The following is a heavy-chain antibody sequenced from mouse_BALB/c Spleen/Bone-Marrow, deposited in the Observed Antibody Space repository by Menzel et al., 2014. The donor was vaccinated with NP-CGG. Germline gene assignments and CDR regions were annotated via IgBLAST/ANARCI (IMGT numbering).Heavy chain of an antibody. CDR1: GYTFTSYW. CDR2: INPSTGYT. D-gene: IGHD2-2*01. J-gene: IGHJ2*01. V-gene: IGHV1-7*01. CDR3: ARSGGYDGFSY. Sequence: VQLQQSGAELAKPGASVKMSCKASGYTFTSYWMHWVKQRPGRGLEWIGYINPSTGYTEYNQKFKDKATWTADKSSSTAYMQLSSLTSEDSAVYYCARSGGYDGFSYWGQGTTLTVSS.